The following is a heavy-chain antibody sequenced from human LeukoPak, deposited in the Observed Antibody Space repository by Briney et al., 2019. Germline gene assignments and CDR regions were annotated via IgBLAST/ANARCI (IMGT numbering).Heavy chain of an antibody. D-gene: IGHD6-6*01. CDR2: IHPNSGGT. J-gene: IGHJ4*02. Sequence: ASVTVSCTASVYTFTEYYINWVRQAPGQGLEWMGWIHPNSGGTNYGQKFQGRVTMTRDTSISTAYMELSRLTFDDTAVYFCGRKSAARKTSEFDYWGQGTLVTVSS. CDR1: VYTFTEYY. V-gene: IGHV1-2*02. CDR3: GRKSAARKTSEFDY.